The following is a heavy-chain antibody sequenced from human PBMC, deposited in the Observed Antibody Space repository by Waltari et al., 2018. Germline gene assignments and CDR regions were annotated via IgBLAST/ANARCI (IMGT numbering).Heavy chain of an antibody. D-gene: IGHD3-16*02. CDR3: ARRPGYYDYVWGSYRPGGYYFDY. Sequence: QVQLQQWGAGLLKPSETLSLTCAVYGGSFSGYYWSWIRQPPGKGLEWIGEINHSGRTNYNPSLKRRVTISVDTSKNQFSLKLSSVTAADTAVYYCARRPGYYDYVWGSYRPGGYYFDYWGQGTLVTVSS. CDR2: INHSGRT. J-gene: IGHJ4*02. V-gene: IGHV4-34*01. CDR1: GGSFSGYY.